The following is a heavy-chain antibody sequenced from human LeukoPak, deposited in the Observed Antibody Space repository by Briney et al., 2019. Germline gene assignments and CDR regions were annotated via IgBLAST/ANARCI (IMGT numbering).Heavy chain of an antibody. CDR3: ARGSPGPTDY. CDR2: TYYRSKWDN. CDR1: GDSVSNNKTA. Sequence: SQTLSLTCAISGDSVSNNKTAWNWIRQSPSRRLEWLGRTYYRSKWDNDYAVSVKGRITINPDTTKNQFSLQLKSLTPEDTAVYYCARGSPGPTDYWGQGTLVTVSS. V-gene: IGHV6-1*01. D-gene: IGHD3-10*01. J-gene: IGHJ4*02.